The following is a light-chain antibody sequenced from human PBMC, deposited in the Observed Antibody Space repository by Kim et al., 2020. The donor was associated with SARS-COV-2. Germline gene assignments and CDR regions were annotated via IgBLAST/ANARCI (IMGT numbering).Light chain of an antibody. CDR1: QIISSH. CDR2: AAS. J-gene: IGKJ3*01. Sequence: ASVGDRGTITFRTTQIISSHLNWYQQKPGRAPKLLISAASTLQGGVPSRFSGSGSETDFTLTISSLQPEDFATYFCQQSYITPFTFGPGTKVDIK. CDR3: QQSYITPFT. V-gene: IGKV1-39*01.